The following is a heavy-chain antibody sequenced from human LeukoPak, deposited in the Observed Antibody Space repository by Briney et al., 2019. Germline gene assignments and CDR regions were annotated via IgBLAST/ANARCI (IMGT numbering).Heavy chain of an antibody. V-gene: IGHV3-33*01. Sequence: GTSLRLSCAASGFTFSSYGMHWVRQAPGKGLEWVAVIWYDGSNKYYGDSVKGRFTISRDNSKNSLYLQMNSLRAEDTAVYYCAREVGATAWFDPWGQGTLVTVSS. CDR1: GFTFSSYG. D-gene: IGHD1-26*01. CDR2: IWYDGSNK. J-gene: IGHJ5*02. CDR3: AREVGATAWFDP.